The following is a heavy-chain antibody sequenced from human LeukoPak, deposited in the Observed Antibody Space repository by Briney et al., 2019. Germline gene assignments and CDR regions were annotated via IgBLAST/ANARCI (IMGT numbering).Heavy chain of an antibody. CDR1: GFTFSSYA. V-gene: IGHV3-23*01. CDR3: AKDRLRDIVVVVAARGFDY. CDR2: ISGSGGST. D-gene: IGHD2-15*01. J-gene: IGHJ4*02. Sequence: PGGSLRLSCAASGFTFSSYAMSWVRQAPGKGLEWVSAISGSGGSTYYADSVKGRFTISRDNSKNTLYLQMNSLRAEDTAVYYCAKDRLRDIVVVVAARGFDYWGQGTLVTVSS.